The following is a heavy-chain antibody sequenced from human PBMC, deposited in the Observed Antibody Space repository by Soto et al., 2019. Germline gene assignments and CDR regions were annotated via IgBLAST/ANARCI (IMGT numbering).Heavy chain of an antibody. CDR1: GYSFTSYW. V-gene: IGHV5-51*01. J-gene: IGHJ6*03. Sequence: PGASLKISCKGSGYSFTSYWIGWVRQMPGKGLEWMGIIYPGDSDTRYSPSFQGQVTISADKSISTAYLQWSSLKASDTAMYYCARPAYSGYEPDGMDYYYMDVWGKGTTVTVSS. CDR2: IYPGDSDT. D-gene: IGHD5-12*01. CDR3: ARPAYSGYEPDGMDYYYMDV.